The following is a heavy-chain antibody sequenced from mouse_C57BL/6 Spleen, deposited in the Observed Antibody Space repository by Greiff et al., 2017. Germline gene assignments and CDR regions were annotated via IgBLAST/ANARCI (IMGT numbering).Heavy chain of an antibody. CDR2: IHPNSGST. CDR1: GYTFTSYW. V-gene: IGHV1-64*01. Sequence: QVQLQQPGAELVKPGASVKLSCKASGYTFTSYWMHWVKQRPGQGLEWIGMIHPNSGSTNYNEKFKSKATLTVDKSSSTAYMQLSSLTSEDSAVYYCARWSIYGSSYEGWFAYWGQGTLVTVSA. D-gene: IGHD1-1*01. CDR3: ARWSIYGSSYEGWFAY. J-gene: IGHJ3*01.